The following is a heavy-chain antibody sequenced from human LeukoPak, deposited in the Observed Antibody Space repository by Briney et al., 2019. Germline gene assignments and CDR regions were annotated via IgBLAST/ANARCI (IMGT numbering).Heavy chain of an antibody. CDR3: AKDLRVGYGGKRTYYFDY. CDR1: GFTFSSYA. CDR2: ISGSGGST. V-gene: IGHV3-23*01. D-gene: IGHD4-23*01. Sequence: PAGGSLRLSCAASGFTFSSYAMSWVRQAPGKGLEWVSAISGSGGSTYYADSVKGRFTISRDNSKNTLYLQMNSLRAEDTAVYYCAKDLRVGYGGKRTYYFDYWGQGTLVTVSS. J-gene: IGHJ4*02.